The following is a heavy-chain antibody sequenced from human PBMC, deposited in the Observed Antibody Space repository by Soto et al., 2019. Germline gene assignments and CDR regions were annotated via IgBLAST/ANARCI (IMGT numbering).Heavy chain of an antibody. D-gene: IGHD3-22*01. CDR1: GGSINSGDYS. V-gene: IGHV4-30-2*01. CDR2: IYHTGTT. J-gene: IGHJ5*02. Sequence: SETLSLTCPVSGGSINSGDYSLTWIRQPPGKGLEWIGYIYHTGTTYYNMSLKSRVTISVDRSKNQFSLKLSSVTAADTAVYYCARGINYYDSSGDSWFHPWGQGTLVTVSS. CDR3: ARGINYYDSSGDSWFHP.